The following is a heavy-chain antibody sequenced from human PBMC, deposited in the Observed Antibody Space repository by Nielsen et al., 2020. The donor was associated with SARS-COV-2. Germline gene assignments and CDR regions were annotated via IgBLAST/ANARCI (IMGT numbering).Heavy chain of an antibody. J-gene: IGHJ4*02. CDR2: ISWNSGSI. CDR3: AKDSDYYDSSGYSGY. D-gene: IGHD3-22*01. CDR1: GFTFDDYA. Sequence: GGSLRLSCAASGFTFDDYAMHWVRQAPGKGLEWVSGISWNSGSIGYADSVKGRFTISRDNAKNSLYLQMNSLRAEDTALYYCAKDSDYYDSSGYSGYWGQGTLVTVSS. V-gene: IGHV3-9*01.